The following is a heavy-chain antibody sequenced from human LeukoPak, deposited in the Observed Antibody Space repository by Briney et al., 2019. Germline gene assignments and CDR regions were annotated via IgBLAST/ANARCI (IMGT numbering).Heavy chain of an antibody. CDR2: ISSSSSYI. CDR3: ARGWQGDYFDY. CDR1: GFTFSNYS. Sequence: GGSLRLSCAASGFTFSNYSINWVRQAPGKGLEWVSSISSSSSYIYYADSVKGRFTISRDNAKNSLYLQMNSLRAEDTAVYYCARGWQGDYFDYWGQGTLVTVSS. D-gene: IGHD5-24*01. V-gene: IGHV3-21*01. J-gene: IGHJ4*02.